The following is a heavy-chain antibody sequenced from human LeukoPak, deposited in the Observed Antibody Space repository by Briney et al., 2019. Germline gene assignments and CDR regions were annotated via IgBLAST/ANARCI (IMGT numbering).Heavy chain of an antibody. CDR3: ARGTGKYYFDS. Sequence: QTGRSLRLSCAASGFTFSSYAMHWVRQAPGKGLEWVAVISYDGSNKYYADSVKGRFTISRDNSKNTLYLQMNSLRAEDTAVYYCARGTGKYYFDSWGQGTLVTVSS. V-gene: IGHV3-30-3*01. J-gene: IGHJ4*02. CDR2: ISYDGSNK. CDR1: GFTFSSYA.